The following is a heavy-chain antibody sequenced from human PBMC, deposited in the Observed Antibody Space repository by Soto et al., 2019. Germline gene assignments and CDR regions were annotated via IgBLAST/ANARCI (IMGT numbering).Heavy chain of an antibody. D-gene: IGHD3-10*01. V-gene: IGHV4-59*01. CDR3: ARERYYGSGRTFDP. CDR2: IYYSGST. J-gene: IGHJ5*02. Sequence: SETLSLTCTVSGGSISSYYWSWIRQPPGKGLEWIGYIYYSGSTNYNPSLKSRVTISVDTSKNQFSLKLSSVTAADTAVYYCARERYYGSGRTFDPWGQGTLVTVSS. CDR1: GGSISSYY.